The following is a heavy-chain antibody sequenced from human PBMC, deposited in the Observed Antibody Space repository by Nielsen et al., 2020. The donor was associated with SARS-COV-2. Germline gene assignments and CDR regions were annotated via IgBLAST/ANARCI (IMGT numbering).Heavy chain of an antibody. J-gene: IGHJ4*02. CDR2: VKASGTVI. D-gene: IGHD6-19*01. CDR3: ARDSSGWGRFDY. V-gene: IGHV3-23*01. Sequence: GESLKISCAASGFTFNTYDMDWVRQTPRKGLEWVSRVKASGTVIDYADSVRGRFTIARDNSKNTLYLQMDSLRVEDTAVYYCARDSSGWGRFDYWGLGTLATVSS. CDR1: GFTFNTYD.